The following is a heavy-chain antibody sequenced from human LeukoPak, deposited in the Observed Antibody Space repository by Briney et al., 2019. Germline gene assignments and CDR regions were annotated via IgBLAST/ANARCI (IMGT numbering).Heavy chain of an antibody. CDR3: AKARGTTQPYYYYGMDV. V-gene: IGHV1-3*01. D-gene: IGHD1-1*01. CDR2: INAGNGNT. J-gene: IGHJ6*02. Sequence: ASVKVSCKASGYTFTSYAMHWVRQAPGQRLEWMGWINAGNGNTKYSQKFQGRVTITRDTSASTAYMELSSLRSEDTAVYYCAKARGTTQPYYYYGMDVWGQGTTVTVSS. CDR1: GYTFTSYA.